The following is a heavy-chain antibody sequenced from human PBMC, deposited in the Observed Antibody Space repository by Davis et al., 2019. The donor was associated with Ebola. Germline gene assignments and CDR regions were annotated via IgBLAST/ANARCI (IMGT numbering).Heavy chain of an antibody. Sequence: GGSLRLSCAASGFTFSNAWMNWVRQAPGKGLEWVGRIKSKTDGGTTDYAAPVKGRFTISRDDSKNTLYLQMNSLKTEDTAVYYCTTNEYSGYDSGFYYYYYGMDVWGQGTTVTVSS. J-gene: IGHJ6*02. CDR2: IKSKTDGGTT. V-gene: IGHV3-15*07. D-gene: IGHD5-12*01. CDR1: GFTFSNAW. CDR3: TTNEYSGYDSGFYYYYYGMDV.